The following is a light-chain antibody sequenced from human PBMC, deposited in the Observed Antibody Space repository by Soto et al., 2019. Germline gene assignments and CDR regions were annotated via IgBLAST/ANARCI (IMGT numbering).Light chain of an antibody. CDR3: QQYGSTPRT. Sequence: EIVLTQSPGTLSLSPGERATLSCRASQSVRSSYLAWYQQKPGQAPRLLIYGASSRATGIPDRFSGSGSGTDFTHTVIRLEREDFAVYYCQQYGSTPRTFGQGTKVEIK. CDR1: QSVRSSY. CDR2: GAS. V-gene: IGKV3-20*01. J-gene: IGKJ1*01.